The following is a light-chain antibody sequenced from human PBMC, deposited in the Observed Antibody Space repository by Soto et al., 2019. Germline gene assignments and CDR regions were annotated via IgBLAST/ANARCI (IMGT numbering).Light chain of an antibody. V-gene: IGLV2-14*01. CDR1: SSDVGGYNY. CDR2: DVS. J-gene: IGLJ2*01. CDR3: SSYTSSSIG. Sequence: QSALTQPASVSGSPGQSITISCTGTSSDVGGYNYVSWYQQHPGKAPKLMIYDVSNRPSGVSNRFSGSKSGNTASLTISGLPAEDEADYYCSSYTSSSIGFGGGTQLTVL.